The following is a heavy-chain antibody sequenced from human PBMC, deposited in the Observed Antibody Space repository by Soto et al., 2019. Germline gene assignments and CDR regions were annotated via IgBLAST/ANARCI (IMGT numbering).Heavy chain of an antibody. J-gene: IGHJ6*02. CDR2: IIPTFGTP. D-gene: IGHD4-17*01. V-gene: IGHV1-69*01. CDR1: GDTFSRYA. Sequence: QVQLVQYGAAVKKPGSSVKVSCKASGDTFSRYAISWVRQAPGQGLEWMGGIIPTFGTPNYAQKFQGRVTIIADESTSTVYMEVSSLTSEDTAMYYCGRVAYGDYGVDVWGQGTTVTVSS. CDR3: GRVAYGDYGVDV.